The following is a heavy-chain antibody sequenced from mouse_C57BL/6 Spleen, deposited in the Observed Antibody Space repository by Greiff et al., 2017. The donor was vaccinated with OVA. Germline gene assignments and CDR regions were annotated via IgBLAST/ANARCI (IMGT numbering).Heavy chain of an antibody. CDR1: GYTFTSYW. V-gene: IGHV1-52*01. CDR2: IDPSDSET. Sequence: VKLQQPGAELVRPGSSVKLSCKASGYTFTSYWMHWVKQRPIQGLEWIGNIDPSDSETHYNQKFKDKATLTVDKSSSTAYMQLSSLTSEDSAVYYCARRRGYDYDRDYAMDYWGQGTSVTVSS. CDR3: ARRRGYDYDRDYAMDY. J-gene: IGHJ4*01. D-gene: IGHD2-4*01.